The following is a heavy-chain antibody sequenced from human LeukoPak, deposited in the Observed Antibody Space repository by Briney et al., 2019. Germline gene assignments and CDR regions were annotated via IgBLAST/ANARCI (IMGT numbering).Heavy chain of an antibody. CDR1: GFTFSTSE. CDR2: ISSRGRTI. J-gene: IGHJ4*02. CDR3: ATDVPAASIFGY. Sequence: PGGSLRLSCAASGFTFSTSEMNWVRQAPGKGLAWISYISSRGRTIFYADSVKGRFIISRDNAKNSLYLQMNSLRAEDTAVYYCATDVPAASIFGYWGQGTLVTVSS. V-gene: IGHV3-48*03. D-gene: IGHD2-2*01.